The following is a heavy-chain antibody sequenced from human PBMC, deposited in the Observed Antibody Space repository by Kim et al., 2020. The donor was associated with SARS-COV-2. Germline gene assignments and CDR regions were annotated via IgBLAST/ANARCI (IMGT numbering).Heavy chain of an antibody. CDR1: GGSISSGSYY. Sequence: SETLSLTCTVSGGSISSGSYYWSWIRQPAGKGLEWIGRIYTSGSTNYNPSLKSRVTISVDTSKNQFSLKLSSVTAADTAVYYCAREVKRRWLQFPYFDYWGQGTLVTVSS. CDR3: AREVKRRWLQFPYFDY. J-gene: IGHJ4*02. CDR2: IYTSGST. V-gene: IGHV4-61*02. D-gene: IGHD5-12*01.